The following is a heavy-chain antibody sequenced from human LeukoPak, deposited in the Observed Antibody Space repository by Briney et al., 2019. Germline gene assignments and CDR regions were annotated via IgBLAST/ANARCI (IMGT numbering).Heavy chain of an antibody. CDR2: IIPIFGIA. D-gene: IGHD2-2*02. CDR3: ARDPRYCSSTSCYTDY. Sequence: SVKVSCKASGGTFSSYAISWVRQAPGQGLEWMGRIIPIFGIANYAQKFQGRVTITADKPTSTAYMELSSLRSEDTAVYYCARDPRYCSSTSCYTDYWGQGTLVTVSS. J-gene: IGHJ4*02. CDR1: GGTFSSYA. V-gene: IGHV1-69*04.